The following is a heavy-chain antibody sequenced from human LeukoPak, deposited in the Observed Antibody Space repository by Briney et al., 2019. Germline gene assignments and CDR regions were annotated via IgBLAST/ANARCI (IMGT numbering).Heavy chain of an antibody. CDR3: ASRTGYYDWDAFDI. J-gene: IGHJ3*02. V-gene: IGHV4-4*07. D-gene: IGHD3/OR15-3a*01. Sequence: PSETLSLTCTVSGGSISSYYWSWIRQPAGKGLEWIGRIYTSGGTNYNPSLKSRVTMSVDTSKNQFSLKLSSVTAADTAVYYCASRTGYYDWDAFDIWGQGTMVTVSS. CDR2: IYTSGGT. CDR1: GGSISSYY.